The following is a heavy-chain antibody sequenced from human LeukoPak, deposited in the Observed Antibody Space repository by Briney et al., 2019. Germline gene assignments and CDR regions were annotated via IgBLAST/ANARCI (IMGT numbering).Heavy chain of an antibody. J-gene: IGHJ3*02. CDR1: GGSISSSTYY. D-gene: IGHD5-12*01. V-gene: IGHV4-39*01. Sequence: SETLSLTCTVSGGSISSSTYYWAWIRQPPGKGLEWIGSIYYSGSTYYNPSLKSRVTMSVDTSKNQFSLRLSSVTAADTAVYHCASYIVATISDAFDIWGQGTMVTVSS. CDR2: IYYSGST. CDR3: ASYIVATISDAFDI.